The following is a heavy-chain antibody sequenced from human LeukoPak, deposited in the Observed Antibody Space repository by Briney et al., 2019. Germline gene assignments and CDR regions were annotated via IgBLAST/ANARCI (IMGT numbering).Heavy chain of an antibody. CDR1: GFTFSSFS. D-gene: IGHD7-27*01. J-gene: IGHJ4*02. CDR3: AKANWVSNADAVF. CDR2: MSGSGDKI. V-gene: IGHV3-23*01. Sequence: GGSLRLSCAAYGFTFSSFSLSWVRQAAGKGPERVSGMSGSGDKIYYADSVKGRFTISRDNSKNTLYLQMNSLRAEDTAVYYCAKANWVSNADAVFWGQGALVTVSS.